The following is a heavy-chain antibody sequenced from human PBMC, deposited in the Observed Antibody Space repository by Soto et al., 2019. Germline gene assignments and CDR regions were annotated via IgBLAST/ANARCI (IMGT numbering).Heavy chain of an antibody. V-gene: IGHV3-53*01. CDR2: FYSFGHT. CDR1: EFDVSKNY. Sequence: GGSLILSCAASEFDVSKNYMSWVRQAPGKGLEWVSVFYSFGHTYYPDSVKGRFTISRDDSKNTLYLQMNSLRAEDTALYYCAKDRPRRTSGYFFDYWGQGTPVTVSS. D-gene: IGHD1-1*01. J-gene: IGHJ4*02. CDR3: AKDRPRRTSGYFFDY.